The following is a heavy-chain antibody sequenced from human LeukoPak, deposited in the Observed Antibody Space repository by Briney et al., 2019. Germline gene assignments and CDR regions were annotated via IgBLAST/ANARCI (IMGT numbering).Heavy chain of an antibody. CDR1: GFTFSSYS. CDR2: IYSGGST. Sequence: GGSLRLSCAASGFTFSSYSMNWVRQAPGKGLEWVSVIYSGGSTYYADSVKGRFTISRDNSKSTLYIQMNSLRAEDTAVYYCARAKPKNMVRGLIMRRESQYYFDYWGQGTLVTVSS. V-gene: IGHV3-53*01. D-gene: IGHD3-10*01. CDR3: ARAKPKNMVRGLIMRRESQYYFDY. J-gene: IGHJ4*02.